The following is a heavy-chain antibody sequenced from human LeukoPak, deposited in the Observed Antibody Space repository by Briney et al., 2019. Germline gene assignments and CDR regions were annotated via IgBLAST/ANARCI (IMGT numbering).Heavy chain of an antibody. V-gene: IGHV4-28*01. D-gene: IGHD1-26*01. CDR1: GYSITGSNW. J-gene: IGHJ4*02. CDR2: IYHSGST. Sequence: SETLSLTCAVSGYSITGSNWWGWIRQPPGEGLEWLGYIYHSGSTFYKPSLKSRVTMSVDTSKNHFSLKLRYVTAVDTAMYYCARTAVDSGTYFDVWGQGALVTVSS. CDR3: ARTAVDSGTYFDV.